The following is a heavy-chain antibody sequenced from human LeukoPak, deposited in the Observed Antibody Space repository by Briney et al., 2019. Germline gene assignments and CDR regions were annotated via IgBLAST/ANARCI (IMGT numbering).Heavy chain of an antibody. CDR2: IRSSGSNI. J-gene: IGHJ5*02. CDR1: GFTFSSYS. CDR3: ARDPGIAVPGGWFDP. D-gene: IGHD6-19*01. Sequence: SGGSLRLSCAASGFTFSSYSMNWVRQAPGKGLEWVSYIRSSGSNIYYADSVKGRFTISRDNAKNSLYLQMNSLRAEDTAVYYCARDPGIAVPGGWFDPWGQGTLVTVSS. V-gene: IGHV3-48*01.